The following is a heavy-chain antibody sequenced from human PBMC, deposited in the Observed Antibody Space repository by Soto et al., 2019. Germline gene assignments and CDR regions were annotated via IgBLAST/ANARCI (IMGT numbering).Heavy chain of an antibody. CDR3: ARGDYDDFYRSLEF. CDR1: GDSINSGDYY. J-gene: IGHJ4*02. D-gene: IGHD4-17*01. V-gene: IGHV4-30-4*01. Sequence: QVHLQESGPGLVKPSQTLSLTCNVSGDSINSGDYYWSWIRQPPGKGLEWIGHIHYSGTPFYKSSLKTRVTISVDTAKNQFSLNLRSVTAADTAVYYCARGDYDDFYRSLEFWGQGTLVTVSS. CDR2: IHYSGTP.